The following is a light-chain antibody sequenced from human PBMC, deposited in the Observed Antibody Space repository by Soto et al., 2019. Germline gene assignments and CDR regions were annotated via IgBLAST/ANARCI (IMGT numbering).Light chain of an antibody. CDR1: NIGSKG. CDR3: QVWDSGSAHVL. J-gene: IGLJ2*01. CDR2: SDT. V-gene: IGLV3-21*01. Sequence: SYELTQPPSGSVAPGGTARISCGGNNIGSKGVHWYQQKPGQAPVLVIYSDTDLPPVIPERFSGSNSANMATLTISRVEAGDEADYYCQVWDSGSAHVLFGGGTKLTVL.